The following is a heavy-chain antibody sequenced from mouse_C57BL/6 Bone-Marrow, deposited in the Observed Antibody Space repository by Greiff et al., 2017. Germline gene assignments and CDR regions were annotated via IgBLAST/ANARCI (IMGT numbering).Heavy chain of an antibody. V-gene: IGHV3-6*01. CDR1: GYSITSGYY. CDR3: AKKLGPWYFDV. CDR2: ISYDGSN. J-gene: IGHJ1*03. Sequence: VQLKESGPGLVKPSQSLSLTCSVTGYSITSGYYWNWIRQFPGNKLEWMGYISYDGSNNYNPSLKNRISITRDTSKNQFFLKLNSVTTEDTATXYCAKKLGPWYFDVWGTGTTVTVSS. D-gene: IGHD4-1*01.